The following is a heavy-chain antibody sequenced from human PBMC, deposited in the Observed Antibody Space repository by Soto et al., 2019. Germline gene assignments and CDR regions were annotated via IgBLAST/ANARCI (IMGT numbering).Heavy chain of an antibody. CDR1: GGSISSGGYY. V-gene: IGHV4-31*03. CDR2: IYYSGST. D-gene: IGHD1-7*01. J-gene: IGHJ6*03. CDR3: ARTTRNYDVDMDV. Sequence: QVQLQESGPGLVKPSQTLSLTCTVSGGSISSGGYYWSWIRQHPGKGLEWIGYIYYSGSTCYNPSLKSRVTISVATSKNQFSLKLSSVTAADTAVYYCARTTRNYDVDMDVWGKGTMVTVSS.